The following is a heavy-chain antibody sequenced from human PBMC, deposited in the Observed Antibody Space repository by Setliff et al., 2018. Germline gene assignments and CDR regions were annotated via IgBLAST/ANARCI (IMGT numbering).Heavy chain of an antibody. CDR2: ITNDGRYE. CDR1: GFRFSEYG. J-gene: IGHJ4*02. CDR3: ARRNYRTALDY. V-gene: IGHV3-33*01. D-gene: IGHD3-16*02. Sequence: LRLSCEASGFRFSEYGMNWVRQAPGKGPEWVSVITNDGRYEYYADSVKGRFTISRDNSKNTLYLQMDSLRADDTAMYYCARRNYRTALDYWGQGTLVTVSS.